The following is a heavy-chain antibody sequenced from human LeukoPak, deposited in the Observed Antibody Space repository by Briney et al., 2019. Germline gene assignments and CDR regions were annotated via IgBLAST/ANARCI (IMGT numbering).Heavy chain of an antibody. V-gene: IGHV1-2*06. CDR3: ARGLMVGGNSDIGY. CDR1: GYTFTGYY. D-gene: IGHD4-23*01. J-gene: IGHJ4*02. Sequence: ASVKVSCKASGYTFTGYYMHWVRQAPGQGLEWMGRINPNSGGTNYAQKFQGRVTISVDTSKNQFSLKLSSVTAADTAVYYCARGLMVGGNSDIGYWGQGTLVTVSS. CDR2: INPNSGGT.